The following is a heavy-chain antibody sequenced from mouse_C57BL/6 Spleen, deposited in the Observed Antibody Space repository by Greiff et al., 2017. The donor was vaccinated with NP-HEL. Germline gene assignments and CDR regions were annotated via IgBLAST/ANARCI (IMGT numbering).Heavy chain of an antibody. CDR2: IRNKANGYTT. J-gene: IGHJ1*03. V-gene: IGHV7-3*01. Sequence: EVKVVESGGGLVQPGGSLSLSCAASGFTFTDYYMSWVRQPPGKALEWLGFIRNKANGYTTESSASVKGRFTISRDNSQSILYLQMNALRAEDSATYYCARYGYYGPWYFDVWGTGTTVTVSS. CDR3: ARYGYYGPWYFDV. D-gene: IGHD1-1*01. CDR1: GFTFTDYY.